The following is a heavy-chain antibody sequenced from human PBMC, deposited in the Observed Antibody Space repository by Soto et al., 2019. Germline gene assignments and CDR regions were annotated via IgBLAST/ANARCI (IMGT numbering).Heavy chain of an antibody. CDR3: RSITMVRGVIAYYFDY. CDR1: GFTFSSYA. J-gene: IGHJ4*02. CDR2: ISGSGGST. D-gene: IGHD3-10*01. Sequence: GGSLRLSCAASGFTFSSYAMSWVRQAPGKGLEWVSAISGSGGSTYYADSVKGRFTISRDNSKNTLYLQMNSLRAEDTAVYYCRSITMVRGVIAYYFDYWGQGTLVTVSS. V-gene: IGHV3-23*01.